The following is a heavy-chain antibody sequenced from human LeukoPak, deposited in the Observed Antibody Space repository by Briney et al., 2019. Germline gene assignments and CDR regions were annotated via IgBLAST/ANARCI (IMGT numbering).Heavy chain of an antibody. CDR3: AKDLVGIAAASSPDDY. CDR1: GFTFSSYW. J-gene: IGHJ4*02. D-gene: IGHD6-13*01. V-gene: IGHV3-74*01. Sequence: PGGSLRLSCAASGFTFSSYWMHWVRQAPGKGLVWVSRINSDGSSTSYADSVKGRFTISRDNAKNTLYLQMNSLRAEDTAVYYCAKDLVGIAAASSPDDYWGQGTLVTVSS. CDR2: INSDGSST.